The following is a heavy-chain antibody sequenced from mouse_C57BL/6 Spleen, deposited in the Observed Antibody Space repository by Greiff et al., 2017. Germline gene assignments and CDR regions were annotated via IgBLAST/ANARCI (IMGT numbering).Heavy chain of an antibody. CDR1: GYTFTSYW. CDR2: INPNSGST. CDR3: ARGKRGPGSYFDY. D-gene: IGHD1-1*02. V-gene: IGHV1-64*01. J-gene: IGHJ2*01. Sequence: QVHVKQPGAELVKPGASVKLSCTASGYTFTSYWMHWVKQRPGQGLEWIGMINPNSGSTNYNEKFKSKATLTVDKSSSTAYMQLSSLTSEDSAVYYCARGKRGPGSYFDYWGQGTTLTVSS.